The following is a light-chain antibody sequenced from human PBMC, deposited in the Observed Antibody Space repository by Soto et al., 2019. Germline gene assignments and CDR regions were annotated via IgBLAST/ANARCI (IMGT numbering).Light chain of an antibody. J-gene: IGKJ4*01. CDR2: DAS. CDR3: QQRSNWPST. Sequence: EIVLTQSPATLSLSPGDRATLSCRASQSVSSYLACYQQKPGQAPRLLIYDASTRATGIPARFSGSGSGTDFTLTITSLKPEDFAVYYCQQRSNWPSTFGGGTKVEIK. V-gene: IGKV3-11*01. CDR1: QSVSSY.